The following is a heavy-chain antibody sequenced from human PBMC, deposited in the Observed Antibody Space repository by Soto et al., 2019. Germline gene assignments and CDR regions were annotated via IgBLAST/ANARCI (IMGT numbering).Heavy chain of an antibody. V-gene: IGHV3-74*01. CDR3: TRVPRWSEGKCYARGAVDF. CDR1: GFTFSNYW. CDR2: INSEGGST. Sequence: VQLVESGGGLVHPGGSLRLSCAASGFTFSNYWMHWVRQAPGKGLVWVSRINSEGGSTAYADSVKGRFTISRDNAENTLFLRMSRVRAEDMAVYYCTRVPRWSEGKCYARGAVDFWGQGTMVSVSS. D-gene: IGHD3-3*01. J-gene: IGHJ3*01.